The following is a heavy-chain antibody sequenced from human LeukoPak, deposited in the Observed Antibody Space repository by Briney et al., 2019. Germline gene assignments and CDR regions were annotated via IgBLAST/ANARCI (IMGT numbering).Heavy chain of an antibody. CDR3: AKGGKWDVTPFDY. CDR2: ISGGGGST. Sequence: GGSLRLSCAASGFTFTSYSMNWVRQAPGKGLEWVSTISGGGGSTYYADSVKGRFTISRDNSKNTLYLQVNGLRAEDTAVYYCAKGGKWDVTPFDYWGQGTLVTVSS. J-gene: IGHJ4*02. V-gene: IGHV3-23*01. CDR1: GFTFTSYS. D-gene: IGHD1-26*01.